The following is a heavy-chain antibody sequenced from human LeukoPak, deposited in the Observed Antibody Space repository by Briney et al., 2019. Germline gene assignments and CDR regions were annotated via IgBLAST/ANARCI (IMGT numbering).Heavy chain of an antibody. CDR1: GGTFSSYA. Sequence: SVKVSCKASGGTFSSYAISWVRQAPGQGLEWMGRIIPIFGIANYAQKLQGRVTMTTDTSTSTAYMELRSLRSDDTAVYYCAREAGRAFDIWGQGTMVTVSS. V-gene: IGHV1-69*04. CDR2: IIPIFGIA. CDR3: AREAGRAFDI. J-gene: IGHJ3*02.